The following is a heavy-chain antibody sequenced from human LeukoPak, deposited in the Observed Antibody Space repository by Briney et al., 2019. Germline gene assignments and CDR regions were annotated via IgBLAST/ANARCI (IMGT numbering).Heavy chain of an antibody. CDR3: ARGTGTTLSIWFDP. V-gene: IGHV4-34*01. CDR2: VNHSGST. J-gene: IGHJ5*02. CDR1: GFTFSSYA. Sequence: GSLRLSCAASGFTFSSYAMSWVRQPPGKGLEWIGEVNHSGSTNYNPSLKSRVTISVDTSKNQFSLKLSSVTAADTAVYYCARGTGTTLSIWFDPWGQGTLVTVSS. D-gene: IGHD1-7*01.